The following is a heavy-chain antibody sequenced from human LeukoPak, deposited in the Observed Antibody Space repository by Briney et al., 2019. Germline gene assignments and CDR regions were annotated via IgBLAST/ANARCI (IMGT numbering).Heavy chain of an antibody. Sequence: ASVKVSCKASGGTFSSYAISWVRQAPGQGLEWMGLINPSGGSTNYAQKFQGRVTMTRDTSTSTVYMELRSLRSDDTAVYYCARYSGYGSPFDYWGQGTLVTVSS. CDR1: GGTFSSYA. V-gene: IGHV1-46*01. CDR2: INPSGGST. D-gene: IGHD3-10*01. CDR3: ARYSGYGSPFDY. J-gene: IGHJ4*02.